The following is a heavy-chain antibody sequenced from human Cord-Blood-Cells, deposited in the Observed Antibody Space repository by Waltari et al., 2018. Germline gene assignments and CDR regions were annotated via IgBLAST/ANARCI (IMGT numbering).Heavy chain of an antibody. V-gene: IGHV4-34*01. D-gene: IGHD2-2*02. J-gene: IGHJ5*02. CDR3: ARFAVKTSFFPRKLLYGWGWFDP. Sequence: QVQLQQWGAGLLKPSETLSLTCAVYGGSFSGYYWSWIRQPPGKGLEWIGEINHSGSTNYNPALKSRVTISVDTSKNQFSLKLSSVTAADTAVYYCARFAVKTSFFPRKLLYGWGWFDPWGQGTLVTVSS. CDR2: INHSGST. CDR1: GGSFSGYY.